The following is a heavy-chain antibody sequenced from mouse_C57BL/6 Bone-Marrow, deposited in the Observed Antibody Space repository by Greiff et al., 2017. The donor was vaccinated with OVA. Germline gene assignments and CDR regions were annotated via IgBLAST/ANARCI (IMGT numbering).Heavy chain of an antibody. Sequence: QVQLQQPGAELVKPGASVKLSCKASGYTFTSYWMQWVKQRPGQGLEWIGVIDPSDSYTNYNQKFKGKATLTVNTSSSTAYMQLSSLTSEDSAVYYCASAVFAYWGQGTLVTVAA. J-gene: IGHJ3*01. CDR2: IDPSDSYT. CDR3: ASAVFAY. CDR1: GYTFTSYW. V-gene: IGHV1-50*01.